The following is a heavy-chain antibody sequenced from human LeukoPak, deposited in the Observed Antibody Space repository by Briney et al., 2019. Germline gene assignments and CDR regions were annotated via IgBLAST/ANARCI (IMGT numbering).Heavy chain of an antibody. Sequence: GGSLRLSCAASGFTFSSYWMSWVRQAPGKGLEWVANIKQDGSEKYYVDSVKGRFTISRDNAKNSLYLQMNSLRAEDTAVYYCARLSGSYLIRYFDYWGQGTLVTVSS. CDR1: GFTFSSYW. D-gene: IGHD1-26*01. CDR3: ARLSGSYLIRYFDY. V-gene: IGHV3-7*01. J-gene: IGHJ4*02. CDR2: IKQDGSEK.